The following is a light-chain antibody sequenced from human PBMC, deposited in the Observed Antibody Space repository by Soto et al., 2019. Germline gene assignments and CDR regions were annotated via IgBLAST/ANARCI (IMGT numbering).Light chain of an antibody. Sequence: DIVMTQSPDSLAVSLGERATINCKSSQSVLYSSNNKNYLAWYQQKPGQPPKLLIYWASTRESGVPDRFSGSGFGTDFTLTISSLQAEDVAVCYCQQYFSTPYTFGQGTKLEIK. CDR2: WAS. J-gene: IGKJ2*01. V-gene: IGKV4-1*01. CDR1: QSVLYSSNNKNY. CDR3: QQYFSTPYT.